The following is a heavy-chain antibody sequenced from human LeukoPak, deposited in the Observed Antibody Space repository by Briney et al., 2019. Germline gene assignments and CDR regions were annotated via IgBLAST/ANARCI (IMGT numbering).Heavy chain of an antibody. J-gene: IGHJ6*02. CDR3: ARSRSVSNYKGMDV. CDR1: GFTFSDYS. Sequence: GGSLRLSCPATGFTFSDYSMSWVRQARGKGLEWVSSISSSSDYIYYADSVKGRFTISRDNARNSLYLQMNSLRAEDTAVYYCARSRSVSNYKGMDVWGQGTTVTVSS. V-gene: IGHV3-21*01. D-gene: IGHD5/OR15-5a*01. CDR2: ISSSSDYI.